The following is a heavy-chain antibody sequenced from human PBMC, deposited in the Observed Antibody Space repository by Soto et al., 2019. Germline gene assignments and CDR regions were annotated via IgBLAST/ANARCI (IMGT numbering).Heavy chain of an antibody. CDR3: AREEGGTMVVVVDAFDI. Sequence: GESLKISCKGSGYSFTSYWISWVRQMPGKGLEWMGRIDPSDSYTNYSPSFQGHVTISADKSISTAYLQWSSLKASDTAMYYCAREEGGTMVVVVDAFDIWGQGTMVTVSS. CDR2: IDPSDSYT. V-gene: IGHV5-10-1*01. J-gene: IGHJ3*02. CDR1: GYSFTSYW. D-gene: IGHD3-22*01.